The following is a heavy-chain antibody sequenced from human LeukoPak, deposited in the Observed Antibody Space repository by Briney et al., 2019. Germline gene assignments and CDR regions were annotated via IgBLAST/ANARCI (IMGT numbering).Heavy chain of an antibody. V-gene: IGHV3-23*01. D-gene: IGHD6-13*01. CDR1: GFTLSSYA. CDR2: LRGNGGST. Sequence: GGSLRLSCAASGFTLSSYAMRWVRHAPGKGLEGVSSLRGNGGSTEYLDSVRGRFVISRDKSRNTLYLQMNGLRAEDTAVYYCAKSVTAAGTYAFDIWGQGTVVTVSS. CDR3: AKSVTAAGTYAFDI. J-gene: IGHJ3*02.